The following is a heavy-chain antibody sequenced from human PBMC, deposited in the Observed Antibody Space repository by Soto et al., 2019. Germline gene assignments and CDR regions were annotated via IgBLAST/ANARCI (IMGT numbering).Heavy chain of an antibody. CDR3: ARDLGLAYCGGDCYPDAFDI. V-gene: IGHV4-31*03. D-gene: IGHD2-21*02. CDR1: GGSISSGGYY. CDR2: IYYSGST. J-gene: IGHJ3*02. Sequence: QVQLQESGPGLVKPSQTLSLTCTVSGGSISSGGYYWSWIRQHPGKGLEWIGYIYYSGSTYYNPSLKSRVTISVDTSKNQFSRKLSSVTAADTAVYYCARDLGLAYCGGDCYPDAFDIWGQGTMVTVSS.